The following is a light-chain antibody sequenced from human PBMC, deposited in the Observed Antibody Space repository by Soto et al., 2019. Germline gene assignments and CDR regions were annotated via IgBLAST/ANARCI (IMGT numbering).Light chain of an antibody. CDR3: QHYSTWLWT. J-gene: IGKJ1*01. CDR2: GAS. Sequence: EIAMTQSPATLSVSPGERATISCRASQSVDSKLAWYQQKPGQGPRLLIYGASNRATGIPARFSGSGSGTDFTLTISSLQSEDFAVYYCQHYSTWLWTFGRGTKVEIK. V-gene: IGKV3-15*01. CDR1: QSVDSK.